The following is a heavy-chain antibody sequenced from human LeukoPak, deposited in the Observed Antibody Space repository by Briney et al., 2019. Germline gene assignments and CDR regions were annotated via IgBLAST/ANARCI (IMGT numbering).Heavy chain of an antibody. CDR2: ISGSGGST. J-gene: IGHJ4*02. D-gene: IGHD3-10*01. CDR3: AKDLRDGSGSSYYFDY. CDR1: GFTFSSYA. Sequence: GGSLRLSCAASGFTFSSYAMSWVSQALGKGLEWVSAISGSGGSTYYADSVKGRFTISRDNSKNTLYLQMNSLRAEDTAVYYCAKDLRDGSGSSYYFDYWGQGTLVTVSS. V-gene: IGHV3-23*01.